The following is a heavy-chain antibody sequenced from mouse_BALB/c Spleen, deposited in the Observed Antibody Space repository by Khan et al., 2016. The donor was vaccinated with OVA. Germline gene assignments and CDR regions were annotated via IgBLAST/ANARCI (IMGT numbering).Heavy chain of an antibody. CDR1: GYSFTGYF. Sequence: VQLQQSGPELVKPGASVKISCKASGYSFTGYFIHWVMQSHGKSLEWIGRINPHIGETFYNQKFRGKATLTVDESSSTAYMELRSLASEDSACYFCARIYGSDFDYWGQGTTLTVSS. CDR2: INPHIGET. J-gene: IGHJ2*01. V-gene: IGHV1-20*02. CDR3: ARIYGSDFDY. D-gene: IGHD1-1*01.